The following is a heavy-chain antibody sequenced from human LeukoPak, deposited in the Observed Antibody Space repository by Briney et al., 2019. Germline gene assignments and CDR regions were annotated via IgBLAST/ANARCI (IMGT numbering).Heavy chain of an antibody. CDR2: IIPIFGTA. CDR1: GGTFSSYA. Sequence: ASVKVSCKASGGTFSSYAISWVRQAPGQGLEWMGGIIPIFGTAKYAQKFQGRVTITTEESTSTAYMELSSLRSEDTAVYYCARPRGAAAGTEDAFDIWGQGTMVTVSS. CDR3: ARPRGAAAGTEDAFDI. D-gene: IGHD6-13*01. J-gene: IGHJ3*02. V-gene: IGHV1-69*05.